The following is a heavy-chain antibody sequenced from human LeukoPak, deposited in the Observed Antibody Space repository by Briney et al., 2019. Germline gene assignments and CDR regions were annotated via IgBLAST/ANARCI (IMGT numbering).Heavy chain of an antibody. V-gene: IGHV3-74*01. CDR1: GFTFSMYW. CDR3: ARDWYSSGYYGFDP. Sequence: PGGPLRLSCAASGFTFSMYWMLWLRHAPGKGLVWVSRIHSDGSRSSYADSVKGRFTISRDNAKNTLYLQMNSLRAEDTAVYYCARDWYSSGYYGFDPWGQGTLVTVSS. J-gene: IGHJ5*02. D-gene: IGHD6-19*01. CDR2: IHSDGSRS.